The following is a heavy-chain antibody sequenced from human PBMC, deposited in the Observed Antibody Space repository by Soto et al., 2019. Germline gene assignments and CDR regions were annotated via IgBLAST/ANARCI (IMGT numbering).Heavy chain of an antibody. V-gene: IGHV1-69*13. J-gene: IGHJ4*02. Sequence: SVKVSCKASGGTFSSYAISWVRQAPGQGLEWMGGIIPIFGTANYAQKFQGRVTITADESTSTAYMELNSLKTEDTAVYYCTTGPERITMTLDYWGQGTLVTVSS. CDR1: GGTFSSYA. CDR3: TTGPERITMTLDY. D-gene: IGHD3-22*01. CDR2: IIPIFGTA.